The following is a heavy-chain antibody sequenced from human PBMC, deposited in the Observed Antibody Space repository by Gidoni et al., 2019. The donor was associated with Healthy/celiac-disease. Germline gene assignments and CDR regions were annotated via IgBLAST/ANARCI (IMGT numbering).Heavy chain of an antibody. V-gene: IGHV1-69*01. Sequence: QVQLVQSGAAVTTPGSSVTVSCKASGGTFRSYAISWVRRAPGQGLEWMGVIIPIFGTANYAQKFQGRVTITADESTSTAYMELSSLRSEDTAVYYCARGTTAMVTSEAFDYWGQGTLVTVSS. CDR3: ARGTTAMVTSEAFDY. J-gene: IGHJ4*02. CDR2: IIPIFGTA. CDR1: GGTFRSYA. D-gene: IGHD5-18*01.